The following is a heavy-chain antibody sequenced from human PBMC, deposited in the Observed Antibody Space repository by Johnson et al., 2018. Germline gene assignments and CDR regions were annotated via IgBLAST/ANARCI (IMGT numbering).Heavy chain of an antibody. J-gene: IGHJ3*02. CDR3: ARGHLFHFAFDI. D-gene: IGHD3-10*01. CDR2: FSWNSGSI. Sequence: VQSGRSLRLSCAASGFTFDDYAMHWVRQAPGKGLEWVSGFSWNSGSIGYADSVKGRFTISRDNAKNSLYLQMNSLRAEDTAVYYCARGHLFHFAFDIWGQGTMVTVSS. CDR1: GFTFDDYA. V-gene: IGHV3-9*01.